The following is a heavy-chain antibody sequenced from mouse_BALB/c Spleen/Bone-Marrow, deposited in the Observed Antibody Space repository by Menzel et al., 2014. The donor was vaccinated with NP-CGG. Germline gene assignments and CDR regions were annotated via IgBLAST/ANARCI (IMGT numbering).Heavy chain of an antibody. J-gene: IGHJ4*01. CDR1: GFNIKDTY. CDR2: IDPANGNT. D-gene: IGHD1-1*01. CDR3: ARYRYYGSSYAMDY. Sequence: EVQLVESGAELVKPGASVKLSCTASGFNIKDTYMHWVMQRPEQGLEWIGRIDPANGNTKYDPKFQGKATITADTSSNTAYLQLSSLTSEDTAVYYCARYRYYGSSYAMDYWGQGTSGTVSS. V-gene: IGHV14-3*02.